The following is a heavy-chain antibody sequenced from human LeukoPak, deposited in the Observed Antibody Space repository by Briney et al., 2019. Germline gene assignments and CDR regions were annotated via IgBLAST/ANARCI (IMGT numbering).Heavy chain of an antibody. CDR3: ARGAVMTTVTTEWDY. CDR1: GGTFISYA. D-gene: IGHD4-17*01. J-gene: IGHJ4*02. Sequence: SVKVSCKASGGTFISYAISWVRQAPGQGLEWMGGTIPIFGTANYAQKFQGRVTITADESTSTAYMELSSLRSEDTAVYYCARGAVMTTVTTEWDYWGQGTLVTVSS. V-gene: IGHV1-69*13. CDR2: TIPIFGTA.